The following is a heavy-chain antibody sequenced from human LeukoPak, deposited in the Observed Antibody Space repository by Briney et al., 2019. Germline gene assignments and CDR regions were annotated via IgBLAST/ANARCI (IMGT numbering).Heavy chain of an antibody. D-gene: IGHD3-3*01. CDR1: GFTFGSYA. CDR3: AKALHESGYSYYYYYYGMDV. V-gene: IGHV3-23*01. J-gene: IGHJ6*02. CDR2: ISGSGGST. Sequence: PGGSLRLSCAASGFTFGSYAMSWVRQAPGKGLEWVSAISGSGGSTYYADSVKGRFTISRDNSKNTLYLQMNSLRAEDTAVYYCAKALHESGYSYYYYYYGMDVWGQGTTVTVSS.